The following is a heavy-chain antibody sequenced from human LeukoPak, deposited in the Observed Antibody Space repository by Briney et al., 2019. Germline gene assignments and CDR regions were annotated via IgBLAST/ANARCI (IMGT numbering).Heavy chain of an antibody. CDR3: VKDVVGIFTGAFFDD. CDR2: ISWDSTKI. V-gene: IGHV3-9*01. CDR1: GFNFDDKT. Sequence: GGSLRLSCATSGFNFDDKTMHWVRQVLGKGPEWVSGISWDSTKIAYEDSVKGRFTISRDNAKSSLYLQMNSLRTEDTARYYCVKDVVGIFTGAFFDDWGQGTLVTVSS. D-gene: IGHD2-21*01. J-gene: IGHJ4*02.